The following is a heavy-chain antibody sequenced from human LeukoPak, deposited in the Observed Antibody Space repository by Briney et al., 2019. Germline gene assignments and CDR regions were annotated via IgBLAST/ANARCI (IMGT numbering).Heavy chain of an antibody. CDR2: MQSTGNS. V-gene: IGHV4-59*01. CDR1: GGSISTYH. D-gene: IGHD5-18*01. J-gene: IGHJ4*02. Sequence: SETLSLTCSVSGGSISTYHWNWIRKPPGKGLEWIGYMQSTGNSNYSPSLKSRVATFVDTSKNQVVLNLNSVTAADTAVYYCARDKQHSYGRYFDHWGQGMLVTVSS. CDR3: ARDKQHSYGRYFDH.